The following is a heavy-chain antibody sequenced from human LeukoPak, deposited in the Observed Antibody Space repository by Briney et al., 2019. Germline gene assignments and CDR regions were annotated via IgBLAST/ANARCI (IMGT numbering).Heavy chain of an antibody. D-gene: IGHD1-1*01. CDR2: IYYSAST. Sequence: SETLSLTCTVSGGSISSSSYYWGWLRQPPGLGLEWIGSIYYSASTYYNPSLKSRATISVDTSKNQFPLKLSSVTAADTAVYYCARLPWDDAPEENFDYWGQGTLVTVSS. J-gene: IGHJ4*02. CDR3: ARLPWDDAPEENFDY. CDR1: GGSISSSSYY. V-gene: IGHV4-39*01.